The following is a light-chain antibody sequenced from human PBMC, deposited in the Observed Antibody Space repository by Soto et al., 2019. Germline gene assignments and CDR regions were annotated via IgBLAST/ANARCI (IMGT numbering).Light chain of an antibody. Sequence: QSALTQPPSASGSPGQSVTISCTGTSSDVGGYNYVSWYQQHPGKAPKLMISEVSKRPSGVPDRFSGSKSGNTASLTVSGLQAGDEADYYCSSYAGNNIYVFGTGTKVTVL. J-gene: IGLJ1*01. CDR2: EVS. CDR3: SSYAGNNIYV. V-gene: IGLV2-8*01. CDR1: SSDVGGYNY.